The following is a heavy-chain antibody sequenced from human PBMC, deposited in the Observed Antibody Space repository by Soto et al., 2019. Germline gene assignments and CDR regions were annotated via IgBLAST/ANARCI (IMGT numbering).Heavy chain of an antibody. CDR2: VDPNGGAT. CDR3: AREPMAGSYSIDY. J-gene: IGHJ4*02. V-gene: IGHV1-2*02. CDR1: GYPFTGYL. Sequence: ASVKVSCKASGYPFTGYLIHWVRQAPGQGFEWMGWVDPNGGATDYAPKFQGRVTMTRDTSISTAYMDLSRLTSDDTAIYYCAREPMAGSYSIDYWGQGARVTVSP. D-gene: IGHD2-15*01.